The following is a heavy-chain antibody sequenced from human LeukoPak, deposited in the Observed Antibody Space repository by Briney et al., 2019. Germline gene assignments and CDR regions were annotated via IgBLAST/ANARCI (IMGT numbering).Heavy chain of an antibody. J-gene: IGHJ4*02. CDR2: INPSGGST. V-gene: IGHV1-46*01. CDR3: ARDAVVDTAMVTFDY. Sequence: ASVKVSCKASGYTFTNYYMHWVRQAPGQGLEWMGIINPSGGSTSYAQKFQGRVTMTRDTSTSTVYMELSSLRSEDTAVYYCARDAVVDTAMVTFDYWGQGTLVTVSS. D-gene: IGHD5-18*01. CDR1: GYTFTNYY.